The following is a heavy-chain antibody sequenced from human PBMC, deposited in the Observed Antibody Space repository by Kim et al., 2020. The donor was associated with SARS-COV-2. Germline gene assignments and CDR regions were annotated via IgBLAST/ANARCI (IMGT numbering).Heavy chain of an antibody. J-gene: IGHJ6*01. CDR2: ISSNGGSI. CDR3: ARGGQGLSPSYYDMDV. V-gene: IGHV3-48*01. D-gene: IGHD6-19*01. Sequence: GGSLRLSCAASGFTFSYYSMNWVRQAPGKGLEWVSYISSNGGSIYYADSVKGRFTISRDNAKNTLYLQMNSLRAEDTAVYYCARGGQGLSPSYYDMDVWG. CDR1: GFTFSYYS.